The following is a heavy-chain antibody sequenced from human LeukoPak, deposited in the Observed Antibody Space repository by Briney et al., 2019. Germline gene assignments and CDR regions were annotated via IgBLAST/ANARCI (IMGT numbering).Heavy chain of an antibody. D-gene: IGHD5-24*01. V-gene: IGHV3-53*01. CDR1: GLTFSSNY. Sequence: GGSLRLSCAASGLTFSSNYMSWVRQAPGKGLEWVPLIYSGGSTYYSESVRGRFTISRDNSKNTLYLQMSSLSAEDTAIYYCARTALSGDGYKVGYFDYWGQGTLVTVSS. CDR3: ARTALSGDGYKVGYFDY. CDR2: IYSGGST. J-gene: IGHJ4*02.